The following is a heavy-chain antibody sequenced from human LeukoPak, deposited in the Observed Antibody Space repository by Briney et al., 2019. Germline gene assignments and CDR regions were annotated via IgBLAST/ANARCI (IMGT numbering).Heavy chain of an antibody. V-gene: IGHV4-59*01. Sequence: TSETLSLTCTVSGGSISYYYWSWIRQSPGKGLEWIGYTYYSGTTNYNPSLKSRVTISVDTSKNQFSLQLRSVAAADTAVYYCAREDPQTTVPEGMDVWGQGTTVTVSS. CDR3: AREDPQTTVPEGMDV. J-gene: IGHJ6*02. D-gene: IGHD4-17*01. CDR1: GGSISYYY. CDR2: TYYSGTT.